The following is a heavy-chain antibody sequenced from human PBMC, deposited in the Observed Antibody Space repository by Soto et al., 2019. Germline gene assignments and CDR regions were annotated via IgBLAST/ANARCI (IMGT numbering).Heavy chain of an antibody. CDR2: IKSKTDGGTP. V-gene: IGHV3-15*07. CDR3: TTDSYITSIIVRFDY. D-gene: IGHD3-22*01. Sequence: GSLRLSCAASGFTFSNAWINWVRQAPGKGLEWVGRIKSKTDGGTPDYAAPVKGRFAISRDDSKNVVYLEMNSLKTEDTAIYYCTTDSYITSIIVRFDYWGHGTLVTVSS. CDR1: GFTFSNAW. J-gene: IGHJ4*01.